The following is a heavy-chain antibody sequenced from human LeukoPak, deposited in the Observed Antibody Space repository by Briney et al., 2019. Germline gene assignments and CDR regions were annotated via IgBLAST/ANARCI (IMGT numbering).Heavy chain of an antibody. Sequence: GGSLRLSCAASGFTFSSYSMNWVRQAPGKGLEWVSSISSSSSHIYYADSVKGRFTISRDNAKNSLYLQMNSLRAEDTAVYYCASGYDSSGYYLVDYWGQGNLVTVSS. J-gene: IGHJ4*02. CDR2: ISSSSSHI. D-gene: IGHD3-22*01. CDR3: ASGYDSSGYYLVDY. CDR1: GFTFSSYS. V-gene: IGHV3-21*01.